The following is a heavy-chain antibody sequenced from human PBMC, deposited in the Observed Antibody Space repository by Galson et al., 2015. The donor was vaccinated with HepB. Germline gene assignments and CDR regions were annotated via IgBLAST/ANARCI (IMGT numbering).Heavy chain of an antibody. CDR1: GFTFSSYG. V-gene: IGHV3-33*01. Sequence: SLRLSCAASGFTFSSYGMHWVRQAPGKGLEWVAVIWYDGSNKYYADSVKGRFTISRDNSKNTLYLQMNSLRAEDTAVYYCARDPRGSSRFDYWGQGTLVTVSS. D-gene: IGHD6-13*01. J-gene: IGHJ4*02. CDR2: IWYDGSNK. CDR3: ARDPRGSSRFDY.